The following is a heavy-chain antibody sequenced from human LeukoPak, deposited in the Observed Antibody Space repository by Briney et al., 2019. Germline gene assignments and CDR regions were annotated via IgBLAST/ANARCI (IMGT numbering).Heavy chain of an antibody. V-gene: IGHV3-23*01. CDR3: AKRGVVIRVILVGFHKEAYYFDS. CDR2: ISDSGSRT. D-gene: IGHD3-22*01. Sequence: GGSLRLSCAVSGITLSNYGMSWVRQAPGKGLEWVAGISDSGSRTNYADSVKGRFTISTDHPKNTLYLQMNSLRAEDTAVYLCAKRGVVIRVILVGFHKEAYYFDSWGQGALVTVSS. J-gene: IGHJ4*02. CDR1: GITLSNYG.